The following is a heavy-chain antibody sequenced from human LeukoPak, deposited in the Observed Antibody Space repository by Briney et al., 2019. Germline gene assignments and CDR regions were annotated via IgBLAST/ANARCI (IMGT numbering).Heavy chain of an antibody. Sequence: GGSLRLSCAASGFTSTNYAMNWVRQAPGKGLEWVSAISGSGGSTYYADSVKGRFTISRDNSKNTLYLQMNYLRAEDTAVYFCAKARPGDYWGQGTLVTVSS. CDR2: ISGSGGST. CDR1: GFTSTNYA. CDR3: AKARPGDY. J-gene: IGHJ4*02. V-gene: IGHV3-23*01.